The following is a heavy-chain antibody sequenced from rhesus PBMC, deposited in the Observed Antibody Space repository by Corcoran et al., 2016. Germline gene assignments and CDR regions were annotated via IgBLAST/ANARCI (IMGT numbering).Heavy chain of an antibody. Sequence: EVQLVETGGGLVQPGGSLKLSCAASGFTFSSYGLSWVRQAPGKGLEWVSAINRCGGSTYYADSVQGRFTISRDNSKNTLSLQMNSLRAEDTAVYYCANGGSGYTRGFDYWGQGVLVTVSS. CDR2: INRCGGST. J-gene: IGHJ4*01. CDR3: ANGGSGYTRGFDY. CDR1: GFTFSSYG. V-gene: IGHV3S5*01. D-gene: IGHD5-24*01.